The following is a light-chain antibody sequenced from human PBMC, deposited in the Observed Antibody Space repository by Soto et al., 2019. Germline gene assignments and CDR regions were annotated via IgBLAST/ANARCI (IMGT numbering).Light chain of an antibody. J-gene: IGKJ3*01. CDR1: QGISSY. CDR3: QQVNSHPVT. V-gene: IGKV1-9*01. Sequence: DIPLTQSPSFLSASVGDRVTITCRASQGISSYLAWYQQRPGKAPKLLIYVASTLQGGVPSRFSGSGSGTEFTLTISSLQTEDFATYYCQQVNSHPVTFGPGTKVDIK. CDR2: VAS.